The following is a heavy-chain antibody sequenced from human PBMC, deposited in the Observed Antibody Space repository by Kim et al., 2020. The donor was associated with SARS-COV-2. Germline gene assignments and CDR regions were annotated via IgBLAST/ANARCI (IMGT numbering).Heavy chain of an antibody. CDR3: ARAFDY. Sequence: DGSITSYADSVKGRFTISRDNVKNTLYLQMHSLRAEDTAVYYCARAFDYWGQGTLVTVSS. V-gene: IGHV3-74*01. J-gene: IGHJ4*02. CDR2: DGSIT.